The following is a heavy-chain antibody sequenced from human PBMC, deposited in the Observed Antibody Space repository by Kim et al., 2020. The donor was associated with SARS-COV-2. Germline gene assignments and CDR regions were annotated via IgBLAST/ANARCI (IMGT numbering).Heavy chain of an antibody. Sequence: ASVKVSCKASGYTFTSYGIRWVRQAPGQGLEWMGWISAYNGNTYYAQKLQGRVTMTTDTSTSTAYLELRSLRSDDTAVYYCARDRVVVVAATSGDWFDPWGQETLVALSS. D-gene: IGHD2-15*01. CDR2: ISAYNGNT. J-gene: IGHJ5*02. V-gene: IGHV1-18*01. CDR3: ARDRVVVVAATSGDWFDP. CDR1: GYTFTSYG.